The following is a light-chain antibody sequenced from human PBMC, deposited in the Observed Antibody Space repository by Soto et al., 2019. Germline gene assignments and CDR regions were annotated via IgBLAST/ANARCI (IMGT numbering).Light chain of an antibody. Sequence: EIVLTQSPATLSLSPGERATLSCRASQSVGTYLAWYQQKPGQAPRLLIYDASNRATGIPARFSGSGSGTDFTLTISGLEPEDFAVYDCQQRTNWPPLTCGGGTKVEIK. V-gene: IGKV3-11*01. CDR1: QSVGTY. CDR3: QQRTNWPPLT. J-gene: IGKJ4*01. CDR2: DAS.